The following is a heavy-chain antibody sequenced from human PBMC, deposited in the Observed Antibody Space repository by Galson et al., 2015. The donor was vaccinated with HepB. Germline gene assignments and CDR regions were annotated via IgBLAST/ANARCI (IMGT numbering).Heavy chain of an antibody. CDR2: VSYSGTT. CDR1: GDSIHSTTFY. J-gene: IGHJ4*02. D-gene: IGHD3-22*01. Sequence: SETLSLTCTVSGDSIHSTTFYWGWIRQPPGKGLEWIGTVSYSGTTYYNSSLKSRVTISVDTSKSQFSLRLSSVTAADTAVYYCARISTNMNHYDSSGYYFDYWGQGSLVTVSS. CDR3: ARISTNMNHYDSSGYYFDY. V-gene: IGHV4-39*01.